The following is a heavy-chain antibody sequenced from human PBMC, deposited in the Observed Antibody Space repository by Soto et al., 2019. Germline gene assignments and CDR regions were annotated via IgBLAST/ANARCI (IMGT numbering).Heavy chain of an antibody. V-gene: IGHV3-30*03. CDR3: ASEVDIAVAGTDFEY. CDR2: ISYDGSNK. Sequence: PGWSLRLSCAASGFTFSSYGMYLVRQAPGKGLEWVAVISYDGSNKYYADSVKGRFTISRDNSKNTLYLQMNSLRAEDTAVYYCASEVDIAVAGTDFEYWGQGTPVTVS. D-gene: IGHD6-19*01. J-gene: IGHJ4*02. CDR1: GFTFSSYG.